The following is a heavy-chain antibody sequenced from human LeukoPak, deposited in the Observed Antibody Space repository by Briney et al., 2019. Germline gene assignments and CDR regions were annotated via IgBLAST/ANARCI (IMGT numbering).Heavy chain of an antibody. CDR3: AGARGKNSPLDY. J-gene: IGHJ4*02. CDR1: GYTFTSYG. Sequence: ASVKVSCKASGYTFTSYGISWVRQAPGQGLEWMGWIRAYNGNTNYAQKLQGRVTMTTDTSTSTAYMELRSLRSDDTAVYYCAGARGKNSPLDYWGQGTLVTVSS. V-gene: IGHV1-18*01. CDR2: IRAYNGNT. D-gene: IGHD3-10*01.